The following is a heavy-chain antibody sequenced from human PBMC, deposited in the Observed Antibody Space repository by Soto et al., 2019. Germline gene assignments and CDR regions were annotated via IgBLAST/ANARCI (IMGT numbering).Heavy chain of an antibody. J-gene: IGHJ4*02. V-gene: IGHV2-5*02. CDR2: IYWDDDK. CDR1: GFSLSTSGVG. D-gene: IGHD6-13*01. CDR3: AYSIAAAGDFDY. Sequence: SGPTLVNPTQTLTLTCTFSGFSLSTSGVGVGWIRQPPGKALEWLALIYWDDDKRYSPSLKSRLTITKDISKNQMVLTMTNMDPVDTATYYCAYSIAAAGDFDYWGQGTLVTVSS.